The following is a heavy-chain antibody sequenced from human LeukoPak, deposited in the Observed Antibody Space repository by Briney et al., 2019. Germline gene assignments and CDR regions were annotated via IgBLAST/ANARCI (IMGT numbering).Heavy chain of an antibody. J-gene: IGHJ5*02. V-gene: IGHV3-43*02. CDR2: ISGDGGST. CDR3: AKDMARHLPYYGALLFDP. CDR1: GFTFEDYD. D-gene: IGHD4-17*01. Sequence: GGFLRLSCGASGFTFEDYDMHWVRHAPGKGLEWVSLISGDGGSTYYADSVKGRFTISRDNSKNSLYLQMNSLRTEDTALYYCAKDMARHLPYYGALLFDPWGQGTLVTVSS.